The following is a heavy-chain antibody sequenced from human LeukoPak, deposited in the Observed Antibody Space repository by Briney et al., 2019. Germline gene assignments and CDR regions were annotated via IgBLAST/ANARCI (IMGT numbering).Heavy chain of an antibody. CDR3: ANHHDY. CDR2: ISSSSSTI. J-gene: IGHJ4*02. Sequence: GGSLRLSCAASGFTFSSYSMNWVRQAPGKGLEWVSYISSSSSTIYYADSVKGRFTISRDNAKNSLYLQMNNLRAEDTAIYYCANHHDYWGQGTLVTVSS. V-gene: IGHV3-48*01. CDR1: GFTFSSYS. D-gene: IGHD1-14*01.